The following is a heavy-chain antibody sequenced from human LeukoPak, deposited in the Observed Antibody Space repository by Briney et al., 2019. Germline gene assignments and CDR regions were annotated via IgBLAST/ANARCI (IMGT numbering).Heavy chain of an antibody. D-gene: IGHD6-13*01. CDR3: AREVAGIAAAGAFDI. CDR1: GFTFSDYY. Sequence: GGSLRLSCAASGFTFSDYYMSWIRQAPGKGLEWVSYISSSGSTIYYADSVKGRFTISRDNAKNLLYLQMNSLRAEDTAVYYCAREVAGIAAAGAFDIWGQGTMVTVSS. J-gene: IGHJ3*02. V-gene: IGHV3-11*01. CDR2: ISSSGSTI.